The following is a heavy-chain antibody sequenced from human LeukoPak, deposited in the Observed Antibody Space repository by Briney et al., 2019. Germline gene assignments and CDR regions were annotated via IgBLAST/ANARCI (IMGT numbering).Heavy chain of an antibody. CDR3: ARGPLLFDP. J-gene: IGHJ5*02. Sequence: GGSLRLSCAASGFTFSDYTMNWVRQAPGKGLEWVSYIDLSGSTLYYVDSVKGRFTISRDNAKNSLYLHMNSLRAEDTGVYYCARGPLLFDPWGQGTLVAVSS. CDR1: GFTFSDYT. V-gene: IGHV3-48*04. CDR2: IDLSGSTL.